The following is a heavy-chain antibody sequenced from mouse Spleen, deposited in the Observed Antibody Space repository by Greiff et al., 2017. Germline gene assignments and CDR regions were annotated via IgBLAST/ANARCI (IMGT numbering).Heavy chain of an antibody. Sequence: EVMLVESGGGLVKPGGSLKLSCAASGFTFSSYAMSWVRQTPEKRLEWVATISSGGSYTYYPDSVKGRFTISRDNAKNTLYLQMSSLRSEDTAMYYCARQRAYYGNPWFAYWGQGTLVTVS. CDR2: ISSGGSYT. V-gene: IGHV5-9-1*01. D-gene: IGHD2-10*01. CDR3: ARQRAYYGNPWFAY. J-gene: IGHJ3*01. CDR1: GFTFSSYA.